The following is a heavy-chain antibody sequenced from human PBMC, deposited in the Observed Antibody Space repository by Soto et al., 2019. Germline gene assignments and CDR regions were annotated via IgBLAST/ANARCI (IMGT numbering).Heavy chain of an antibody. CDR1: GGSISASSYY. CDR3: ARDKITGLFDY. J-gene: IGHJ4*02. V-gene: IGHV4-39*07. CDR2: INHSGST. Sequence: SETLSLTCTVSGGSISASSYYWGWIRQPPGKGLEWIGEINHSGSTNYNPSLKSRVTISVDTSKNQFSLKLTSVTAADTAVYYCARDKITGLFDYWGQGTLVTVSS. D-gene: IGHD2-8*02.